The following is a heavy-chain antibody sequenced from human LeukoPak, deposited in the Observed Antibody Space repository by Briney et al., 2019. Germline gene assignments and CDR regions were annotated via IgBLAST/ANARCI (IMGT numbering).Heavy chain of an antibody. J-gene: IGHJ4*02. D-gene: IGHD6-19*01. CDR2: MRSKAYGGTT. CDR3: TRVRIAVAGRGRYFDY. CDR1: GFTFGDYA. Sequence: HPGGSLRLSCTASGFTFGDYAMSWVRQAPGKGLEGVGFMRSKAYGGTTEYAASVKGRFTISRDDSKSIAYLQMNSLKTEDTAVYYCTRVRIAVAGRGRYFDYWGQGTLVTVSS. V-gene: IGHV3-49*04.